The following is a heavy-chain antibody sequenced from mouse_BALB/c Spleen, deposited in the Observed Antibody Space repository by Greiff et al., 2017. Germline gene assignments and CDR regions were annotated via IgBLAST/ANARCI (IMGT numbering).Heavy chain of an antibody. D-gene: IGHD2-14*01. V-gene: IGHV1-7*01. CDR2: INPSTGYT. J-gene: IGHJ2*01. CDR1: GYTFTSYW. CDR3: ARKIRYDGYYFDY. Sequence: VQLQQSGAELAKPGASVKMSCKASGYTFTSYWMHWVKQRPGQGLEWIGYINPSTGYTEYNQKFKDKATLTADKSSSTAYMQLSSLTSEDSAVYYCARKIRYDGYYFDYWGQGTTLTVSS.